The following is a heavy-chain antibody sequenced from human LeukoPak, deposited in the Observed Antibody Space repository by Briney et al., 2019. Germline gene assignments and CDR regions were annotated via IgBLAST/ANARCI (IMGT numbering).Heavy chain of an antibody. J-gene: IGHJ6*03. CDR3: ARGGPHSSSSHYMDV. V-gene: IGHV3-74*01. Sequence: GGSLRLSCAASGFTFSSYWMHWVRQAPGEGLVWVSRINSDGSSTSYADSVKGRFTISRDNAKNTLYLQMNSLRAEDTAVYYCARGGPHSSSSHYMDVWGKGTTVTVSS. CDR1: GFTFSSYW. D-gene: IGHD6-6*01. CDR2: INSDGSST.